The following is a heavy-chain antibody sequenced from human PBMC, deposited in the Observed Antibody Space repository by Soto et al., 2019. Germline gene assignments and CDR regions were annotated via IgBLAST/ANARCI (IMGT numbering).Heavy chain of an antibody. J-gene: IGHJ4*02. CDR2: IAFDGSFK. V-gene: IGHV3-30*18. Sequence: QVQLVESGGGVVQPGRSLRLSFAASGFTFSTYGMHWVRQAPGKGLEWLAVIAFDGSFKYYADSVKGRFSISRDNSKSTLYVQMNSLRPEDTAMYYCAKDAYYDTSGQFDYWGQGTLVTVSS. CDR1: GFTFSTYG. CDR3: AKDAYYDTSGQFDY. D-gene: IGHD3-22*01.